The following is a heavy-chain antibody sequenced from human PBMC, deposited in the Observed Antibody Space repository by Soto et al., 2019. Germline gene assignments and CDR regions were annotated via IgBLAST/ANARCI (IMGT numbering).Heavy chain of an antibody. D-gene: IGHD4-17*01. Sequence: QVQLVESGGGEVQPGRSLTISCAASGFTFSTYGMRWVRQTPGKGLEWVAVISYDGTNKFYSDSVKGRFTISRDNFKNTLTLQMTSLRADDTAVYSCAKDLQSYGDYDYYCYGMDVWGLGTRVTVSS. V-gene: IGHV3-30*18. CDR2: ISYDGTNK. CDR3: AKDLQSYGDYDYYCYGMDV. J-gene: IGHJ6*02. CDR1: GFTFSTYG.